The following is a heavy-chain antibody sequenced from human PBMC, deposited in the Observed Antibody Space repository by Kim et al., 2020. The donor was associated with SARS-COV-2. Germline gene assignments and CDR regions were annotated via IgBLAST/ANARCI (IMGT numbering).Heavy chain of an antibody. CDR3: ARDKWHYDFWSGREPNWYLDL. Sequence: GGSLRLSCAASGFTFSSYAMHWVRQAPGKGLEWVAVISYDGSNKYYVDSVKGRFTISRDNSKNTLYLQMNSLRAEDTAVYYCARDKWHYDFWSGREPNWYLDLWGRGTLVTVSS. V-gene: IGHV3-30*04. J-gene: IGHJ2*01. D-gene: IGHD3-3*01. CDR2: ISYDGSNK. CDR1: GFTFSSYA.